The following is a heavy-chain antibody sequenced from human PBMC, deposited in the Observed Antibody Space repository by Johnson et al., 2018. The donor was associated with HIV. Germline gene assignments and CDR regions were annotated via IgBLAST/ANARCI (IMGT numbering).Heavy chain of an antibody. Sequence: VQLVESGGGLIQPGGSLRLSCAASGFTFDDYAMHWVRQAPGKGLEWVSGISWNSGSIGYADSVKGRFTISRDNAKNSLYLQMNSLRAEDTAVYYCATTFCTSCSVGKFGTFDIWGQGTMVTVSS. D-gene: IGHD2-2*01. V-gene: IGHV3-9*01. CDR1: GFTFDDYA. J-gene: IGHJ3*02. CDR2: ISWNSGSI. CDR3: ATTFCTSCSVGKFGTFDI.